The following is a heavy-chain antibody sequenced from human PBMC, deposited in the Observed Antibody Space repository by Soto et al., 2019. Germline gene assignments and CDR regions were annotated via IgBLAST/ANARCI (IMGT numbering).Heavy chain of an antibody. CDR2: IWYDGSNT. Sequence: GDLRLSSAESGFTLSSYGMPWVRQAPGKGLEWVAGIWYDGSNTFYSDAVKGLFSISRDNSKNTVDLQMNSLRAEDTAVYYWAKSIAVAPGWLDPWGQGSQVT. CDR1: GFTLSSYG. CDR3: AKSIAVAPGWLDP. V-gene: IGHV3-33*06. J-gene: IGHJ5*02. D-gene: IGHD6-19*01.